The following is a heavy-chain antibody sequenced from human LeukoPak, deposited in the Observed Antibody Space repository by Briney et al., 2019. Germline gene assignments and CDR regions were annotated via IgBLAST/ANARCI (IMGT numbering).Heavy chain of an antibody. V-gene: IGHV4-4*02. CDR2: IYHSGST. CDR1: GGSISSNTW. J-gene: IGHJ3*02. Sequence: SGTLSLTCAVSGGSISSNTWWSWVRQPPGKGLEWIGEIYHSGSTNYNPSLKSRVTISVDKSMNQFSLKLSSVTAADAAVYYCASRMYMTVGNSAFDIWGQGTMVTVSS. CDR3: ASRMYMTVGNSAFDI. D-gene: IGHD3-22*01.